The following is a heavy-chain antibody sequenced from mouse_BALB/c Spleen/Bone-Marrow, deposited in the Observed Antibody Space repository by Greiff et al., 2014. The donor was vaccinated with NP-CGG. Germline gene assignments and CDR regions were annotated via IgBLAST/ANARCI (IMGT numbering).Heavy chain of an antibody. CDR1: GYAFSSSW. J-gene: IGHJ4*01. Sequence: VQLQQSGPELVKPGASAKISCKASGYAFSSSWMNWVKQRPGQGLEWIGRIYPGDGDTKYNGKFKGKATLTADKSSSTAYMQLSSLTSVDSAVYFCARPLNWDPYAMDYWGQGTSVTVSS. CDR3: ARPLNWDPYAMDY. CDR2: IYPGDGDT. D-gene: IGHD4-1*02. V-gene: IGHV1-82*01.